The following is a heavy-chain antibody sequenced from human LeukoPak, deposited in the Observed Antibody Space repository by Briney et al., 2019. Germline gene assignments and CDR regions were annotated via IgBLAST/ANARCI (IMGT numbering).Heavy chain of an antibody. CDR2: INSDGSST. D-gene: IGHD2-15*01. CDR3: ARDLYCSGGSCYSGDWFDP. CDR1: GFTFSSYW. Sequence: GGSLRLSCAASGFTFSSYWMHWARQAPGKGLVWVSRINSDGSSTSYADSVKGRFTISRDNAKNTLYLQMNSLRAEDTAVYYCARDLYCSGGSCYSGDWFDPWGQGTLVTVSS. J-gene: IGHJ5*02. V-gene: IGHV3-74*01.